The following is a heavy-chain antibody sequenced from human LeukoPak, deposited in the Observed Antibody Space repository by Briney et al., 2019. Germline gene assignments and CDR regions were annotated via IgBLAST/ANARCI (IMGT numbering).Heavy chain of an antibody. CDR2: IKQDASDK. J-gene: IGHJ2*01. CDR3: ARDGGQSYYDSSGYCFFDL. CDR1: GFTFTSYW. D-gene: IGHD3-22*01. Sequence: GGSLRLSCAASGFTFTSYWMGWVRQTPGKGLEWVAYIKQDASDKYYVDSLKGRFTISRDNAKNSLYLQMNSLRAEDTAVYYCARDGGQSYYDSSGYCFFDLWGRGTLVTVSS. V-gene: IGHV3-7*03.